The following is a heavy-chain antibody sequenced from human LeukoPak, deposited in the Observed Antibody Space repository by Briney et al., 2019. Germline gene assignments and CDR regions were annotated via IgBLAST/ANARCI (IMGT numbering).Heavy chain of an antibody. Sequence: GSLGPPCGASGFTFHKYAMKGVRQAPGKGVGWVLAISGSGGDTYYAASPKSRFTISRDNSKNTLYLQMNSLRAEDTAVYYCRYFLPHYDSWGQGNLVTVSS. CDR2: ISGSGGDT. CDR1: GFTFHKYA. V-gene: IGHV3-23*01. D-gene: IGHD2/OR15-2a*01. CDR3: RYFLPHYDS. J-gene: IGHJ4*02.